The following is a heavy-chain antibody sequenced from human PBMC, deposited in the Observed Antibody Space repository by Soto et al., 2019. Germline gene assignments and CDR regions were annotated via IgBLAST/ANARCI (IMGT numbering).Heavy chain of an antibody. J-gene: IGHJ6*02. Sequence: VKVSCKASGYTFTSYGISWVRQAPGQGLEWMGWISAYNGNTNYAQKLQGRVTMTTDTSTSTAYMELRSLRSDDTAVYYCAKVGVGDTNYYYYGMDVWGQGTTVTVSS. CDR3: AKVGVGDTNYYYYGMDV. V-gene: IGHV1-18*01. CDR1: GYTFTSYG. CDR2: ISAYNGNT. D-gene: IGHD1-26*01.